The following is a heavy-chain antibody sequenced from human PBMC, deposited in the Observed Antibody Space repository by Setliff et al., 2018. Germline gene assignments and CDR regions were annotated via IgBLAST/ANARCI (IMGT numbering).Heavy chain of an antibody. Sequence: ASVKVSCKASGYIFTGYYIYWVRQAPGQGLEWMGWINPNSGGTNYAQKLQGRVTMTTDTSTSTAYMELRSLRSDDTAVYYCARDGPAATPYYYYYMDVWGKGTTVTVSS. V-gene: IGHV1-2*02. CDR2: INPNSGGT. CDR1: GYIFTGYY. CDR3: ARDGPAATPYYYYYMDV. J-gene: IGHJ6*03. D-gene: IGHD2-2*01.